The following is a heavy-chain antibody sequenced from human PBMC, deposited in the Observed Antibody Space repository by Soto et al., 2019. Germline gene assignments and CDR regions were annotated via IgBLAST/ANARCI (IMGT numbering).Heavy chain of an antibody. CDR2: IYYSGST. D-gene: IGHD6-19*01. V-gene: IGHV4-39*01. CDR3: ARTRAVWFDP. J-gene: IGHJ5*02. CDR1: GGSISSSSYY. Sequence: QLQLQESGPGLVKPSETLSLTCTVCGGSISSSSYYWGWIRQPPGKGLEWIGSIYYSGSTYYNPSLKSRVTISVDTSKNQFSLKLSSVTAADTAVYYCARTRAVWFDPWGQGTLVTVSS.